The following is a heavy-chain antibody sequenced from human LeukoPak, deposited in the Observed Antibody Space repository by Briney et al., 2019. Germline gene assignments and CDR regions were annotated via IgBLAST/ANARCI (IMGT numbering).Heavy chain of an antibody. CDR3: ARGRYSGTTYYFDY. V-gene: IGHV3-7*03. CDR1: GFTFSTSW. Sequence: GGSLRLSCAASGFTFSTSWMSWVRQVPGKGLEWVANIKKDGSETYYVDSVKGRFTISRDNAKTSLYLQMNSLRAEDTAMYYCARGRYSGTTYYFDYWGLGTLVTVSS. J-gene: IGHJ4*02. D-gene: IGHD5-12*01. CDR2: IKKDGSET.